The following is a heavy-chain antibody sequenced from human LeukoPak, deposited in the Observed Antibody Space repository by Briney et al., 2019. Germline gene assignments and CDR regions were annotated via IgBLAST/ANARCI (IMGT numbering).Heavy chain of an antibody. CDR1: GFNFSSYN. V-gene: IGHV3-48*02. J-gene: IGHJ4*02. CDR2: ISSNDRNI. D-gene: IGHD6-19*01. Sequence: GGSLRLSCAASGFNFSSYNMNWVRQARGKGLEWVSYISSNDRNIYYADSVKGRFTSSRDNAKNTLYLQMNILTDEDTAVYYCARVLHGWTEITCDYWGQGTLVTVSS. CDR3: ARVLHGWTEITCDY.